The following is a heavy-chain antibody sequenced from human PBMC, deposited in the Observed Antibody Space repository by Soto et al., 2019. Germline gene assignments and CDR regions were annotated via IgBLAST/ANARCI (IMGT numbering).Heavy chain of an antibody. Sequence: EVQLVESGGGLVQPGGSLRLSCAASGLTVSSNYMSWVRQAPGKGLEWVSVMYSGGSRYYADSVKAKFINSRDNYKNTLYLQMDSLRVEDTAVYYCARDSSLHQPLFYGMDXWGXXXXVTVSS. CDR1: GLTVSSNY. CDR3: ARDSSLHQPLFYGMDX. J-gene: IGHJ6*02. D-gene: IGHD2-2*01. V-gene: IGHV3-66*01. CDR2: MYSGGSR.